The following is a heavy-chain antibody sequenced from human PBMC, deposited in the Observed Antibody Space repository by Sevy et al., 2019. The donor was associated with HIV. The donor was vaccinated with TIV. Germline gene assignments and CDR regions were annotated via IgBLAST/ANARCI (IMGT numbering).Heavy chain of an antibody. Sequence: GGSLRLSCAASGFSVSNSYMSWVRQAPGKGLQWVSVIYSGDSTYYTDSVKGRFTISRDNSKNTLYLQMNSLRAEDTAVYYCARLSVYYYECSGYYTTGHAFDIWGQGTMVTVSS. V-gene: IGHV3-53*01. CDR3: ARLSVYYYECSGYYTTGHAFDI. CDR1: GFSVSNSY. J-gene: IGHJ3*02. CDR2: IYSGDST. D-gene: IGHD3-22*01.